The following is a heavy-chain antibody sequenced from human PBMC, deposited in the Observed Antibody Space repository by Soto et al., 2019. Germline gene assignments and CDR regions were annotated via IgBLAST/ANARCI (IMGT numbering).Heavy chain of an antibody. CDR1: GFTFGDYA. J-gene: IGHJ6*02. CDR2: IRSKAYGGTT. D-gene: IGHD2-21*02. CDR3: TRAYCGGDCYSGYYGMDV. Sequence: GGSLRLSCTASGFTFGDYAMSWVRQAPGKGLEWVGFIRSKAYGGTTEYAASVKGRFTISRDDSKSIAYLQMNSLKTEDTAVYYCTRAYCGGDCYSGYYGMDVWGQGTTVTVSS. V-gene: IGHV3-49*04.